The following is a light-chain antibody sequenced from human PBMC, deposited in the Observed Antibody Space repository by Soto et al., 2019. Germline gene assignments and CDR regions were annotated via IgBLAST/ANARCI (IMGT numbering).Light chain of an antibody. Sequence: DIVMTQSPLSLHVTPGEPASISCRSSQSLLHSNGYIYLYWYLQKPGQSPQLLIYLCSNRASGVPDRFSGSGSGTDFTLKISRVEAEDVGVYYCMQPLQSWTFGQGTEVHIK. CDR1: QSLLHSNGYIY. CDR3: MQPLQSWT. CDR2: LCS. J-gene: IGKJ1*01. V-gene: IGKV2-28*01.